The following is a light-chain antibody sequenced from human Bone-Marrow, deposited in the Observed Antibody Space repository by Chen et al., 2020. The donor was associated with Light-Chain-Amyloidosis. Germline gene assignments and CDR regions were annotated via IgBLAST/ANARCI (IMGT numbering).Light chain of an antibody. CDR3: QSYDSSLSVV. Sequence: QSVLSQPPSVSGAPGQRVTIACTGSSSNSGAGYDVHWYQHLPGTAPRLLIYGNNNRPSGVPDRFSGSKSDTSASLAITGLQAEDEADYFCQSYDSSLSVVFGGGTKVTVV. V-gene: IGLV1-40*01. J-gene: IGLJ2*01. CDR2: GNN. CDR1: SSNSGAGYD.